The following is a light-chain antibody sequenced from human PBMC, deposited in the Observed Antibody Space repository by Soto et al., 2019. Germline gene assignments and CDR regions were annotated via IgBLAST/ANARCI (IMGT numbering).Light chain of an antibody. CDR3: CSYAGSYTHYV. CDR1: SSDVGGYNY. J-gene: IGLJ1*01. CDR2: DVS. Sequence: QSALTQPRSVSGSPGQSITISCTGTSSDVGGYNYDSWYRQHPGKAPKLIIYDVSKRPSGVPDRFSGSKSGNTASLTISGLQAEDEADYYCCSYAGSYTHYVFGTGTKLTVL. V-gene: IGLV2-11*01.